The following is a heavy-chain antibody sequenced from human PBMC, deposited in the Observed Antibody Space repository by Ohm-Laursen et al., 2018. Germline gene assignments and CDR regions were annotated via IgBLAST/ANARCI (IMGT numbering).Heavy chain of an antibody. CDR1: GLTASSNY. V-gene: IGHV3-53*01. CDR2: IYSGGST. J-gene: IGHJ6*02. CDR3: ARATDDYYYGMDV. Sequence: SLTLSCAASGLTASSNYMSWVRQAPGQGLEWVSVIYSGGSTYYADSVKGRFTISRDNSKNTLYLQMNSLRAEDTAVYYCARATDDYYYGMDVWGQGTTVTVSS.